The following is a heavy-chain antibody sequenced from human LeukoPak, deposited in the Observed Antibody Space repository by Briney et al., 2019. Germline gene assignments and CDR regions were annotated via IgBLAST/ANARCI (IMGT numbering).Heavy chain of an antibody. V-gene: IGHV1-8*01. CDR3: ARGGYDSSPDY. J-gene: IGHJ4*02. Sequence: ASVTVSCTSSGYTFTIYDINWVRQATGQGLEWMGWMNPNSGNTGYAQKFQGRVTMTRNTSISTAYMELSSLRSEDTAVYYCARGGYDSSPDYWGQGTLVTVSS. CDR1: GYTFTIYD. D-gene: IGHD3-22*01. CDR2: MNPNSGNT.